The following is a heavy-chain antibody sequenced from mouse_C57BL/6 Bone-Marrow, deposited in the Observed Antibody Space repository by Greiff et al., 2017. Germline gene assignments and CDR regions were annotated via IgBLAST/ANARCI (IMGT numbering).Heavy chain of an antibody. J-gene: IGHJ2*01. CDR3: ARGGNYGGYYFDY. Sequence: QVQLQQSGAELVKPGAPVKMSCKASGYTFTTYSIEWLKQNHGKSLEWIGNFHPSNDDTKYNEKFKGKATLTVEKSSSTVYLELRRLTSYDSTVYDCARGGNYGGYYFDYWGQGTTLTVSS. D-gene: IGHD2-1*01. V-gene: IGHV1-47*01. CDR2: FHPSNDDT. CDR1: GYTFTTYS.